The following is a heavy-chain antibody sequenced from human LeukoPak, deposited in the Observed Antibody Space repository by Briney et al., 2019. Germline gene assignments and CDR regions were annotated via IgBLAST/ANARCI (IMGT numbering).Heavy chain of an antibody. Sequence: GGSLRLSCAASGFTFSSYGMHWVRQAPGKGLEWVANIKQDGSEKYYVDSVKGRFTISRDNAKNSLYLQVNSLRAEDTAVYYRARDPSFDYWGQGTLVTVSS. V-gene: IGHV3-7*01. CDR2: IKQDGSEK. CDR1: GFTFSSYG. J-gene: IGHJ4*02. CDR3: ARDPSFDY.